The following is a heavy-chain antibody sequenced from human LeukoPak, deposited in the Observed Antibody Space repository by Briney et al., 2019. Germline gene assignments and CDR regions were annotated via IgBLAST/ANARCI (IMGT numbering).Heavy chain of an antibody. J-gene: IGHJ3*01. Sequence: GSPRLSCTGAGFAFGNYGMTWVRQPPGKGLEGVSAITGSGGTTRYTDSVTGRFTISRDNSGNTLFLQMNSLRAEDTAVYYCAKDPNGDYLGAFDFWGPGTLVTVSS. D-gene: IGHD4-17*01. V-gene: IGHV3-23*01. CDR1: GFAFGNYG. CDR2: ITGSGGTT. CDR3: AKDPNGDYLGAFDF.